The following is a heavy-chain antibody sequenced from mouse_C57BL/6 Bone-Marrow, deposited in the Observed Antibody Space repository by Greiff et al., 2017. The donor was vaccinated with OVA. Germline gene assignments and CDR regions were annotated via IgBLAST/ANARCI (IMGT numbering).Heavy chain of an antibody. CDR2: ISSGGSYT. D-gene: IGHD1-1*01. CDR1: GFTFSSYG. V-gene: IGHV5-6*01. Sequence: EVKLVESGGDLVKPGGSLKLSCAASGFTFSSYGMSWVRQTPDKRLEWVATISSGGSYTYYPDSVKGRFTISRANAKNTPYLQMSSLKSEDTAKYYGARHVDYGSFFDYWGQGTTLTGSS. CDR3: ARHVDYGSFFDY. J-gene: IGHJ2*01.